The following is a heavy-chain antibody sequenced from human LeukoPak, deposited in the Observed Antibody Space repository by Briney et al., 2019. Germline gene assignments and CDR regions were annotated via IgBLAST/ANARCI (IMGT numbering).Heavy chain of an antibody. J-gene: IGHJ3*02. CDR2: INPNSGGT. CDR3: ARRGYCSSTSCSPLSAFDI. Sequence: ASVKVSCKASGYTFTGYYMHWVRQAPGQGLEWMGWINPNSGGTNYAQKFQGRVTMTRDTSISTAYMELSRLRSDDTAVYYCARRGYCSSTSCSPLSAFDIWGQGTMVTVSS. D-gene: IGHD2-2*01. V-gene: IGHV1-2*02. CDR1: GYTFTGYY.